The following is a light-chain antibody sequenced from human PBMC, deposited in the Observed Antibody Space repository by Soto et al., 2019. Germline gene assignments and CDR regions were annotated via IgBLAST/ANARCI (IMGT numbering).Light chain of an antibody. J-gene: IGKJ4*01. CDR3: ERYGSSPT. V-gene: IGKV3-20*01. Sequence: EVVLTQSPGTLSLSPGERATLSCRASQSVSSSYLAWYQQKPGQAPRLLIYGASTRATGIPDRFSGSGSGTDFTLTIRRLEPEGFAGYDCERYGSSPTFGGGTKVEIK. CDR1: QSVSSSY. CDR2: GAS.